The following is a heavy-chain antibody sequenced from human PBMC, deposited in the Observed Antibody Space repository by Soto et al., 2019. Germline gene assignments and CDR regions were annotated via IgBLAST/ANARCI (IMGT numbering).Heavy chain of an antibody. CDR3: SGDSSGWHLDY. CDR2: ISYDGSNK. V-gene: IGHV3-30*03. J-gene: IGHJ4*02. CDR1: GFTFSSYG. D-gene: IGHD6-19*01. Sequence: QVQLVESGGGVVQPGRSLRLSCAASGFTFSSYGMHWVRQAPGKGLEWVAVISYDGSNKYYADSVKGRFTISRDNSKNTLYLQMTGLRAEDTAVYLCSGDSSGWHLDYWGQGTLVTFAS.